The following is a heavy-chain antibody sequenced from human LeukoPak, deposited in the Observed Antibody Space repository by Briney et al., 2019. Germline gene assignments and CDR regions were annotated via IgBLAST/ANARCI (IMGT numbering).Heavy chain of an antibody. CDR2: ISYDGSNR. V-gene: IGHV3-30*18. Sequence: PGRSLRLSCAASGFTFSSYGMHWVRQAPGKGLEWVAVISYDGSNRYYADSVKGRFTISRDNSKNTLYLQMNSLRAEDTAVYYCAEGDSKYSSGPRALWYWGQGTLATVSS. CDR1: GFTFSSYG. D-gene: IGHD6-19*01. J-gene: IGHJ4*02. CDR3: AEGDSKYSSGPRALWY.